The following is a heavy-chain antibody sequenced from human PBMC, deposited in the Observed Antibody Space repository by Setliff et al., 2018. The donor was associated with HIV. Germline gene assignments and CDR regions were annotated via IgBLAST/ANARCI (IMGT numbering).Heavy chain of an antibody. Sequence: SETLSLTCAVSGGSISSSNWWRWVRQPPGKGLEWIGEIYHSGSTNYNASLKSRVTISVDKSKNQFSLKLSSVTAADTALYYCARDRGGDGYMDSWGQGTLVTVSS. J-gene: IGHJ4*02. V-gene: IGHV4-4*02. D-gene: IGHD2-21*01. CDR2: IYHSGST. CDR1: GGSISSSNW. CDR3: ARDRGGDGYMDS.